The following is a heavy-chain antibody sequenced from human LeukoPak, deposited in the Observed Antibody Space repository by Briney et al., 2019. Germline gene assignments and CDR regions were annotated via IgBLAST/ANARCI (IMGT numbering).Heavy chain of an antibody. V-gene: IGHV1-69*13. CDR1: GGTFSSYA. D-gene: IGHD6-13*01. J-gene: IGHJ4*02. CDR2: IIPIFGTA. CDR3: ARVGAAAAGTGHYYFDY. Sequence: RASVKVSCQASGGTFSSYAISWVRQAPGQGLEWVGGIIPIFGTANYAQKFQGRVTITADESTSTAYMALSSLRSEDTAVYYCARVGAAAAGTGHYYFDYWGQGTLVTVSS.